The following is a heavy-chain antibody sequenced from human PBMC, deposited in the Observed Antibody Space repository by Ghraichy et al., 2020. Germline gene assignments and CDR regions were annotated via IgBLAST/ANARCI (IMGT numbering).Heavy chain of an antibody. CDR2: ISGSGGST. J-gene: IGHJ4*02. CDR1: GFTFSSYA. CDR3: ATFQPPGLGDGFDY. D-gene: IGHD1-14*01. Sequence: SCAASGFTFSSYAMSWVRQAPGKGLEWVSAISGSGGSTYYADSVKGRFTISRDNSNNTLYLQMNSLRAEDMAVYYCATFQPPGLGDGFDYWGQGTPVTVSS. V-gene: IGHV3-23*01.